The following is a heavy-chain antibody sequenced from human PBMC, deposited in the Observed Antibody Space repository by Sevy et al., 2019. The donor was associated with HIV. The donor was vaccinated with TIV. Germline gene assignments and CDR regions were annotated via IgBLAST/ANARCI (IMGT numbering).Heavy chain of an antibody. J-gene: IGHJ6*03. CDR2: INYNADNI. V-gene: IGHV3-9*01. CDR1: GVNLNDYA. D-gene: IGHD1-26*01. CDR3: TKDAGSGSFFSGYSYWNYMDV. Sequence: GGSLRLSCTASGVNLNDYAWNWVRQVPGKGLEWVSSINYNADNIFYADFVKGGLPISRDNVQKSLYLQLDSLRVDDTALYFCTKDAGSGSFFSGYSYWNYMDVWGQGTTVTVSS.